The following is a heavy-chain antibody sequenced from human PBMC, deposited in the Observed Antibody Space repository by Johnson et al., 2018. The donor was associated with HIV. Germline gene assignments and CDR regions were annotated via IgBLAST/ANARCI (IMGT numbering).Heavy chain of an antibody. CDR3: ASLGGLGGFDV. D-gene: IGHD1-26*01. Sequence: QVQLVASGGGVVQPGRSLRLSCAAPGFTFSSYVMHWVRQAPGKGLEWVAVISYDGSNNSYADSVKGRFSISRDNSKNTLYLQMNSLRAEDTAVYYCASLGGLGGFDVWGQGTMVTVSS. V-gene: IGHV3-30-3*01. CDR1: GFTFSSYV. J-gene: IGHJ3*01. CDR2: ISYDGSNN.